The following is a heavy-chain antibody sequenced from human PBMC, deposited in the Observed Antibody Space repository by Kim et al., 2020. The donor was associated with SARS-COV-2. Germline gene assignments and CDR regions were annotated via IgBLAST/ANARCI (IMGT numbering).Heavy chain of an antibody. D-gene: IGHD6-19*01. CDR2: T. CDR3: ARQSEAVGWLAF. Sequence: TIYADSVKGRFTISRDNSKSTLYLQMNSLRAEDTAVYYCARQSEAVGWLAFWGQGTLVTVSP. V-gene: IGHV3-11*03. J-gene: IGHJ4*02.